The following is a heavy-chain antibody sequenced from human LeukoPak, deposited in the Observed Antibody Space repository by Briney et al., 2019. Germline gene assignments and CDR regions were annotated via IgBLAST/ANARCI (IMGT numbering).Heavy chain of an antibody. D-gene: IGHD1-26*01. CDR2: INPSGGST. CDR3: ARDRGSYPPYYFDY. V-gene: IGHV1-46*01. CDR1: GYTFTGYY. J-gene: IGHJ4*02. Sequence: ASVKVSCKASGYTFTGYYMHWVRQAPGQGLEWMGWINPSGGSTSYAQKFQGRVTMTRDMSTSTVYMELSSLRSEDTAVYYCARDRGSYPPYYFDYWGQGTLVTVSS.